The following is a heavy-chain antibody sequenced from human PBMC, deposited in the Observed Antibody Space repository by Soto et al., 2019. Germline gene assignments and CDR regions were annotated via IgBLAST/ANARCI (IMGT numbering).Heavy chain of an antibody. D-gene: IGHD2-15*01. Sequence: SETLSLTCTVSGGSISSSSYYWGWIRQPPGKGLEWIGSIYYSGSTNYNPSLKSRVTISVDKSKNQFSLKLSSVTAADTAVYYCARGTRGVVVVAATSFHYFDYWGQGTLVTVSS. V-gene: IGHV4-39*07. CDR3: ARGTRGVVVVAATSFHYFDY. CDR1: GGSISSSSYY. CDR2: IYYSGST. J-gene: IGHJ4*02.